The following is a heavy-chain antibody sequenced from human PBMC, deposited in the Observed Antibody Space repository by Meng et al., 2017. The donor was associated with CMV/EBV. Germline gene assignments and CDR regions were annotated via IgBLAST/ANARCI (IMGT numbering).Heavy chain of an antibody. CDR2: IKQDGSEK. V-gene: IGHV3-7*04. Sequence: GGSLRLSCAVYGASFSGYYWSWIRQPPGKGLEWVANIKQDGSEKYYVDSVKGRFTISRDNAKNSLYLQMNSLRAEDTAVYHCARARSARFLEWPLGYWGQGTLVTVSS. J-gene: IGHJ4*02. CDR1: GASFSGYY. D-gene: IGHD3-3*01. CDR3: ARARSARFLEWPLGY.